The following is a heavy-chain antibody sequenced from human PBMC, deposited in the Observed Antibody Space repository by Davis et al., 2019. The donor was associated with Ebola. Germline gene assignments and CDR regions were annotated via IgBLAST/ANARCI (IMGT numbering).Heavy chain of an antibody. D-gene: IGHD3-22*01. CDR2: TYYRSTWYV. CDR3: ARDPPYDQGYDY. J-gene: IGHJ4*02. Sequence: SQTLSLTCAISGDSVPSNTAAWNWIRQSPSRGLEWLGRTYYRSTWYVDYAVSVKGRMTITSDTSKNQFSLQLTSVTPEDTAAYYCARDPPYDQGYDYWGQGILVTVSS. V-gene: IGHV6-1*01. CDR1: GDSVPSNTAA.